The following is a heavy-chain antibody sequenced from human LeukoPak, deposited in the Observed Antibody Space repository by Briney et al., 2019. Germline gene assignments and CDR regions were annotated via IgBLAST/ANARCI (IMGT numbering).Heavy chain of an antibody. V-gene: IGHV4-4*02. Sequence: SETLSITCAVSGGSISSSNWWSWVRQPPGKGLEWIGEIYHSGSTNYNPSLKSRVTISVDKSKNQFSLKLSSVTAADTAVYYCARDRPDYGDYNDYWGQGTLVTVSS. J-gene: IGHJ4*02. D-gene: IGHD4-17*01. CDR2: IYHSGST. CDR1: GGSISSSNW. CDR3: ARDRPDYGDYNDY.